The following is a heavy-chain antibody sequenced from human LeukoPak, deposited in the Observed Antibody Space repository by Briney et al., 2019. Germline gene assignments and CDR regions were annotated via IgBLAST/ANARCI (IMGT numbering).Heavy chain of an antibody. V-gene: IGHV4-39*07. CDR3: ARVHGSGSCDY. J-gene: IGHJ4*02. CDR2: MSYSGST. Sequence: SETLSLTCTVSGGSISSSTYCWGWIRQPPGKGLEWIGSMSYSGSTYYNPSLSLKSRVTISLDTSKKQFSLKLSSVTAADTAVYYCARVHGSGSCDYWGQGTLVTVSS. D-gene: IGHD3-10*01. CDR1: GGSISSSTYC.